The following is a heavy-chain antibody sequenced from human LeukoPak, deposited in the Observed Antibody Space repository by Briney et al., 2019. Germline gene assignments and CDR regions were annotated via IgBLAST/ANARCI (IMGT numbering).Heavy chain of an antibody. V-gene: IGHV3-30*03. J-gene: IGHJ4*02. D-gene: IGHD6-13*01. CDR2: ISYDGDNK. CDR1: GFTFSNYG. CDR3: ARRQLARIDY. Sequence: RSGGSLRLSCAASGFTFSNYGMHWVRQAPGKGLEWVALISYDGDNKYYADSVMGRFTISRDNSKNTLYLQMNSLRAEDTAVYYCARRQLARIDYWGQGTLVTVSS.